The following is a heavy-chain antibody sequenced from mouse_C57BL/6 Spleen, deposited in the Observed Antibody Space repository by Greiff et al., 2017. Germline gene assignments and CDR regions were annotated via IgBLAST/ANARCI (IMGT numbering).Heavy chain of an antibody. D-gene: IGHD1-1*01. V-gene: IGHV1-15*01. J-gene: IGHJ3*01. CDR1: GYTFTDYE. CDR3: TRSHYYYGSSYPAWFAY. Sequence: QVQLQQSGAELVRPGASVTLSCKASGYTFTDYEMHWVKQTPVHGLEWIGAIDPETGGTAYNQKFKGKAILTADKSSSTAYMELRSLTSEDSAVYYCTRSHYYYGSSYPAWFAYWGQGTLVTVSA. CDR2: IDPETGGT.